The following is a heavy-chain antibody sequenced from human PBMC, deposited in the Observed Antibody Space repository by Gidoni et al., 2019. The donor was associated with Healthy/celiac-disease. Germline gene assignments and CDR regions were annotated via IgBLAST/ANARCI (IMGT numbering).Heavy chain of an antibody. J-gene: IGHJ4*02. CDR2: IYWNDDT. D-gene: IGHD3-10*01. CDR3: ARTYGSGSYSSYVDY. Sequence: QITLKEYGPTPVKPTQTLTPTCTFSGFQLSTSGVGVGWIRQPPGKALEWLALIYWNDDTRYSPSLKSRLTISKDTSKNQVVLTMTNMDPVDTATYYCARTYGSGSYSSYVDYWGQGTLVTVSS. CDR1: GFQLSTSGVG. V-gene: IGHV2-5*01.